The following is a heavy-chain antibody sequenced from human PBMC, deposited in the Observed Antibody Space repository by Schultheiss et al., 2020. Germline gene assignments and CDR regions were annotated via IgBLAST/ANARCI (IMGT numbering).Heavy chain of an antibody. V-gene: IGHV3-23*01. J-gene: IGHJ5*02. D-gene: IGHD2-21*02. CDR2: ISGSGGST. Sequence: GGSLRLSCAASGFTFSSYAMSWVRQAPGKGLEWVSAISGSGGSTYYADSVKGRFTISRDNSKNTLYLQMGSLRAEDMAVYYCAGGGGDYDGRYNWFDPWGQGTLVSV. CDR1: GFTFSSYA. CDR3: AGGGGDYDGRYNWFDP.